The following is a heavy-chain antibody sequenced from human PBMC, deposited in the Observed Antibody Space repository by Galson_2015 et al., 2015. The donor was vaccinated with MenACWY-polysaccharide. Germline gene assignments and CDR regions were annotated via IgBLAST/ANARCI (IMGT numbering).Heavy chain of an antibody. V-gene: IGHV3-9*01. CDR1: GFTFDDYA. CDR3: AKDIGYYDSSGYYYKGVDYYGMYV. D-gene: IGHD3-22*01. Sequence: SLRLSCAASGFTFDDYAMHWVRQAPGKGLEWGSGISWSSGSIGYAESVKGRFTISRDNAKNSLYLQMDSLRAEDTALYYCAKDIGYYDSSGYYYKGVDYYGMYVWGQGTTVTVSS. J-gene: IGHJ6*02. CDR2: ISWSSGSI.